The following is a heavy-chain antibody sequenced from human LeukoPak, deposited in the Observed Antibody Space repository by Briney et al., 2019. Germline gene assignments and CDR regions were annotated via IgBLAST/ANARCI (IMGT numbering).Heavy chain of an antibody. Sequence: GALRLSCVASGFTFSTYSMNWVRQAPGEGLEWVSYISSLSGTVYYADSVKGRFTISRDNAKNSLHLQMNSLRAEDTALYYCARVPSGYVDYWGQGTLVIVSS. V-gene: IGHV3-48*04. CDR2: ISSLSGTV. CDR3: ARVPSGYVDY. D-gene: IGHD3-3*01. CDR1: GFTFSTYS. J-gene: IGHJ4*02.